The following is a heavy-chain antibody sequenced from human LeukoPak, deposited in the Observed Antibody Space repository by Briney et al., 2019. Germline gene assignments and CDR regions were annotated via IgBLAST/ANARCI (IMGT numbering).Heavy chain of an antibody. CDR3: ARGRRGYSSSWYGD. Sequence: TSETLSLTCAVYGGSFSGYYWSWIRQPPGKGLEWIGEINHSAGTNYNPSLKSRVTISLDTSKNQFSLQLSSVTAADTAVYYCARGRRGYSSSWYGDWGQGTLVTVSS. J-gene: IGHJ4*02. CDR1: GGSFSGYY. CDR2: INHSAGT. D-gene: IGHD6-13*01. V-gene: IGHV4-34*01.